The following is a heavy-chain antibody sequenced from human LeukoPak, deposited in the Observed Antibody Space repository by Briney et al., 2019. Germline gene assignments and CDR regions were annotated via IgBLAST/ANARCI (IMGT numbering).Heavy chain of an antibody. D-gene: IGHD6-19*01. CDR2: ISAYNGNT. CDR3: ARFGLGKHIEVAGIPFDI. Sequence: GAPVKVSCKASGYSFTSNVISWVRQAPGQGLEWMGWISAYNGNTNYAQKLQSRVTMTTDTSTSTAYMELRSLRSDDTAVYYCARFGLGKHIEVAGIPFDIWGQGTMVTVSS. V-gene: IGHV1-18*01. CDR1: GYSFTSNV. J-gene: IGHJ3*02.